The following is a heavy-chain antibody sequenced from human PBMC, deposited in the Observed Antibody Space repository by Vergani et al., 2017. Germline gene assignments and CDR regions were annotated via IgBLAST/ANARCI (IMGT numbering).Heavy chain of an antibody. V-gene: IGHV4-34*01. CDR3: ASIARAPTRRNPPHDY. CDR2: VNHGGST. D-gene: IGHD3-16*02. CDR1: GGSFSDYY. Sequence: QVQLQEWGAGLLKTSETLSLTCGVSGGSFSDYYWSLIRQAPGMGLEWFGEVNHGGSTNYNPSLTSRVSISVDTSKNQFSLQLTSVTAAYSALYFCASIARAPTRRNPPHDYGGQGIMVTVSS. J-gene: IGHJ4*02.